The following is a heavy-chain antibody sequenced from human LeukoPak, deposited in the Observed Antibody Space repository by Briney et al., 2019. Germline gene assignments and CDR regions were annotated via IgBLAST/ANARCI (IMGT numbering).Heavy chain of an antibody. Sequence: GGSLRLSCAASGFTFSSYWMSWVRQAPGKGLEWVANIKQDGSEKYYVDSVKGRFTISRDNAKNSLYLQMNSLRAEDTAVYYCARAGVEMATILNYWGQGTLVTVSS. CDR1: GFTFSSYW. V-gene: IGHV3-7*01. CDR2: IKQDGSEK. D-gene: IGHD5-24*01. J-gene: IGHJ4*02. CDR3: ARAGVEMATILNY.